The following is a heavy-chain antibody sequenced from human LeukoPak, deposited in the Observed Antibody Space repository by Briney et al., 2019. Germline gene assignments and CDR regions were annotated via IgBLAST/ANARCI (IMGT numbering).Heavy chain of an antibody. D-gene: IGHD3-22*01. CDR3: AAYDGGGYYYARGSLDY. CDR1: GYTFTGYY. V-gene: IGHV1-2*06. J-gene: IGHJ4*02. Sequence: GASVKVSCKASGYTFTGYYMHWVRQAPGQGLEWMGRINPNSGGTNYAQKFQGRVTMTRDTSISTAYMELSRLRSDDTAVYYCAAYDGGGYYYARGSLDYWGQGTLVTVSS. CDR2: INPNSGGT.